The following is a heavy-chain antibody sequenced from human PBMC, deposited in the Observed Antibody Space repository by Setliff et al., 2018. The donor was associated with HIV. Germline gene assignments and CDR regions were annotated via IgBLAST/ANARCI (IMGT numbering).Heavy chain of an antibody. CDR2: INTETGKP. CDR1: GGTFSSYV. V-gene: IGHV7-4-1*02. J-gene: IGHJ4*02. D-gene: IGHD2-8*02. Sequence: ASVKVSCKASGGTFSSYVISWVRQAPGQGPEWMGWINTETGKPMYAQGFRGRLVFSLDTSVNTAYLQINSLKAEDTAMYYCARVGSYWSTFDYWGQGALVTVSS. CDR3: ARVGSYWSTFDY.